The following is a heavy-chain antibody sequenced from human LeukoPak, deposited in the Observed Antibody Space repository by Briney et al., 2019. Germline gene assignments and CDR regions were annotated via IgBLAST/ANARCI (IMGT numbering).Heavy chain of an antibody. Sequence: PSETLSLTCAVSGGSISGYYWNWLRQPPGKELEWIGNIHYSGSTNYNPSLKSRVTITVDTSKNQFSLKLNSVTAADTAVYYCVRTGEVTTVCDSWGQGNLVTVSS. D-gene: IGHD4-17*01. CDR2: IHYSGST. CDR3: VRTGEVTTVCDS. V-gene: IGHV4-59*08. J-gene: IGHJ4*02. CDR1: GGSISGYY.